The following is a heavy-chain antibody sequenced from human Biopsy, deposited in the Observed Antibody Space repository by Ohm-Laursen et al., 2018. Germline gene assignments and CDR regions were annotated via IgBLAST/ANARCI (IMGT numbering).Heavy chain of an antibody. CDR3: ARGYSRRVSIFEVSIYWFDT. CDR1: GYSFSTYD. Sequence: GSSVKVSCKASGYSFSTYDVNWVRQARGQGLEWMGWMIPSSGKTGYAQRFQGRVTLTMNTSISTAYMELSGLRSEDTAVYFCARGYSRRVSIFEVSIYWFDTWGQGTLVTVSS. J-gene: IGHJ5*02. CDR2: MIPSSGKT. V-gene: IGHV1-8*01. D-gene: IGHD6-6*01.